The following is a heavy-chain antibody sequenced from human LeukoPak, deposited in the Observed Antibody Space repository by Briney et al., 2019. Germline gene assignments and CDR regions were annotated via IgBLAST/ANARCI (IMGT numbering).Heavy chain of an antibody. CDR1: GGSISSYY. J-gene: IGHJ4*02. CDR3: ARVTGYMIEDYFDY. D-gene: IGHD3-22*01. CDR2: IYTSGST. V-gene: IGHV4-4*07. Sequence: SETLPLTCTVSGGSISSYYWSWIRQPAGKGLEWIGRIYTSGSTNYNPSLKSRVTISVETSKNQFSLKLRSVTAADTAVYYCARVTGYMIEDYFDYWGQGTLVTVSS.